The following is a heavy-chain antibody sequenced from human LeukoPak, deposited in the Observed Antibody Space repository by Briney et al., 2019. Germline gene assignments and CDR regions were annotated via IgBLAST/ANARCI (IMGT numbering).Heavy chain of an antibody. CDR1: GFAFSKYA. V-gene: IGHV3-30*18. CDR2: ISYDGSNK. Sequence: PGKSLRLSCVASGFAFSKYAMHWVRQAPGKGLEGVAVISYDGSNKYYADSVKGRFTISRDNSKNTLYLQMNSLRAEDTAVYYCAKAPSEVGADAFDIWGQGTMVTVSS. CDR3: AKAPSEVGADAFDI. D-gene: IGHD1-26*01. J-gene: IGHJ3*02.